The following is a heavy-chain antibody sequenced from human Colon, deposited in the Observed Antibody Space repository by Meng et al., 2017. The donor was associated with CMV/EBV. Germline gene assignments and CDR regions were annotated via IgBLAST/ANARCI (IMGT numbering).Heavy chain of an antibody. V-gene: IGHV1-46*01. J-gene: IGHJ6*01. CDR1: Y. Sequence: YVHWVRQAHGQGLGWLGRINPKGGSTINSEKCQSRGTMTRDTSTSTIYMELNSLRSEDTAVYYCARDDVGFSSSQATPRSYYGMDVWGQGTTVTVSS. D-gene: IGHD3-10*01. CDR3: ARDDVGFSSSQATPRSYYGMDV. CDR2: INPKGGST.